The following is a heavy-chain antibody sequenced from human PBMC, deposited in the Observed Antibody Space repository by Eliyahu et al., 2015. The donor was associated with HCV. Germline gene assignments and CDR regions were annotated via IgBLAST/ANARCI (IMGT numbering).Heavy chain of an antibody. D-gene: IGHD3-3*01. Sequence: QMQLVQSGPEVKKPGTSVKVSCKASGFTFINSALQWVRQARGQRLEWIGWIVVGSGKTNYAQKFQERVTIFRDMSTNTAYMELNSLRSEDTAIYYCAADDLRSGTWGQGTLVTVSS. CDR2: IVVGSGKT. CDR3: AADDLRSGT. V-gene: IGHV1-58*01. CDR1: GFTFINSA. J-gene: IGHJ5*02.